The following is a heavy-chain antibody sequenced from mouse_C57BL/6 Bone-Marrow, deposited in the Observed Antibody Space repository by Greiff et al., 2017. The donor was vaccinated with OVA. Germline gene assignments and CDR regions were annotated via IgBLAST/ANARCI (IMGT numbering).Heavy chain of an antibody. CDR2: IYPGDGDT. CDR1: GYAFSSSW. D-gene: IGHD2-4*01. V-gene: IGHV1-82*01. CDR3: ATVYYDYDEGDAMDY. J-gene: IGHJ4*01. Sequence: VQVVESGPELVKPGASVKISCKASGYAFSSSWLNWVKHRPGKGLEWIGRIYPGDGDTNYNGKFKGKATLTADKSSSTAYMQLSSLTSEDSAVYFCATVYYDYDEGDAMDYWGQGTSVTVSS.